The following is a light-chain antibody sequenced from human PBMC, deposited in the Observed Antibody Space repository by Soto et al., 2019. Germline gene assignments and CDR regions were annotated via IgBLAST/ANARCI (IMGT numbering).Light chain of an antibody. Sequence: QSALTQPASVSGSPGQSITISCTGTSSDVGGYKYVSWYQHHPGKAPKLMIYEVSNRPSGVSHRFSGSKSGNTASLTISGLQAEDEADYYCSSYTSSTTPLVFGGGTKLTVL. CDR2: EVS. CDR3: SSYTSSTTPLV. J-gene: IGLJ3*02. CDR1: SSDVGGYKY. V-gene: IGLV2-14*01.